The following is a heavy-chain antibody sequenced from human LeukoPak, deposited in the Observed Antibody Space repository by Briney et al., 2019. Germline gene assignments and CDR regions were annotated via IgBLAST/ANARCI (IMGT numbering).Heavy chain of an antibody. CDR1: GYTFASYG. CDR2: ISTYNGNT. V-gene: IGHV1-18*01. CDR3: AKDRQGSGPRPPETNWFDP. J-gene: IGHJ5*02. Sequence: GASVKVSCKASGYTFASYGFTWVRQAPGRGLEWMGWISTYNGNTNHARNLQGRVTMTTDTSTSTAYLELRSLRFDDTAVYYCAKDRQGSGPRPPETNWFDPWGQGTLVTVSS. D-gene: IGHD1-14*01.